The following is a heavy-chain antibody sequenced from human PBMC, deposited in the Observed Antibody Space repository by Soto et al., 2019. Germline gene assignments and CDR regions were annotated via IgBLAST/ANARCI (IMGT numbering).Heavy chain of an antibody. D-gene: IGHD1-26*01. Sequence: ASVKVSCKASGYTFTSYGISWVRQAPGQGLEWMGWISAYNGNTNYAQKLQGRVTMATDTSTSTAYMELRSLRSDDTAVYYCARVEVKRSGSYPDAFDIWGQGTMVTVSS. CDR2: ISAYNGNT. CDR1: GYTFTSYG. V-gene: IGHV1-18*01. CDR3: ARVEVKRSGSYPDAFDI. J-gene: IGHJ3*02.